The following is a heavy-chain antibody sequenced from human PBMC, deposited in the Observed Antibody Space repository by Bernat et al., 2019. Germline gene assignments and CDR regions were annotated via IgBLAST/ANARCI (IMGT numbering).Heavy chain of an antibody. V-gene: IGHV1-3*01. D-gene: IGHD5-12*01. Sequence: QVQLVQSGAEVKKPGPSVTVSCKASGYTFTSYAMHWVRQAPGQRLEWMGWINAGNGNTKYSQKFQGRVTITRDTSASTAYMELSSLRSEDTAVYYCARTRTPTSGYDCSYWRQGPLFTISP. CDR2: INAGNGNT. J-gene: IGHJ4*02. CDR3: ARTRTPTSGYDCSY. CDR1: GYTFTSYA.